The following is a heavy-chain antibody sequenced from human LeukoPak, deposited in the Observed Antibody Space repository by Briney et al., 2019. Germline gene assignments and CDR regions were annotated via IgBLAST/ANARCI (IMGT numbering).Heavy chain of an antibody. CDR1: GYSISSGYY. D-gene: IGHD1-26*01. V-gene: IGHV4-38-2*02. CDR2: IYHSGST. Sequence: SETLSLTCTVSGYSISSGYYWGWIRQPPGKGLEWIGSIYHSGSTYYNPSLKSRVTISVDTSKNQFSLKLSSVTAADTAVYYCAKVVGPYYFDYWGQGTLVTVSS. CDR3: AKVVGPYYFDY. J-gene: IGHJ4*02.